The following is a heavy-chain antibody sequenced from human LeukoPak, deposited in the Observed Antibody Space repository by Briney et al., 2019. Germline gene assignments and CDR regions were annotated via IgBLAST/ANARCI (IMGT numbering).Heavy chain of an antibody. CDR3: TTDPRY. J-gene: IGHJ4*02. Sequence: GGSLRLSCSASGLGRSFKETWLSWVRRAPGKGLEWIGRIKGKPDGGAIDYIAPVRGRFSISRDDSKNLVFLQMDSLKIEDTAVYYCTTDPRYWGQGTMVTVSS. V-gene: IGHV3-15*01. CDR2: IKGKPDGGAI. CDR1: GLGRSFKETW.